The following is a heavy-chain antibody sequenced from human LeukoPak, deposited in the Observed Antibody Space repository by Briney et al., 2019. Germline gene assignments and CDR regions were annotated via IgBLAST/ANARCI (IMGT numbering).Heavy chain of an antibody. CDR2: ISSSSSTI. CDR3: ARGNSYFDY. CDR1: GFTFSSYS. V-gene: IGHV3-48*04. J-gene: IGHJ4*02. D-gene: IGHD2/OR15-2a*01. Sequence: GGSLRLSCAASGFTFSSYSMNWVRQAPGKGLEWVSYISSSSSTIYYADSVKGRFTISRDNAKNSLYLRMNSLRAEDTAVYYCARGNSYFDYWGQGTLVTVSS.